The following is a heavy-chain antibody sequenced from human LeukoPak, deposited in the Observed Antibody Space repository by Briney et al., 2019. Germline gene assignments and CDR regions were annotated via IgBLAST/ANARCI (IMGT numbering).Heavy chain of an antibody. CDR2: INSDGSST. J-gene: IGHJ6*04. V-gene: IGHV3-74*01. CDR3: ASGDYYYGMDV. D-gene: IGHD3-16*01. Sequence: PGGSLRLSCAAPGFTFSSYWMHWVRQAPGKGLVWVSRINSDGSSTSYADSVKGRFTISRDNAKNTLYLQMNSLRAEDTAVYYCASGDYYYGMDVWGKGTTVTVSS. CDR1: GFTFSSYW.